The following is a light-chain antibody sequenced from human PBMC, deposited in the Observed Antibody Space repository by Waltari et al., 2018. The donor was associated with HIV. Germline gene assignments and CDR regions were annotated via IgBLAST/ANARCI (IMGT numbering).Light chain of an antibody. CDR2: YGS. V-gene: IGLV3-21*04. J-gene: IGLJ1*01. Sequence: SYVLTQPPSVSVAPGKTARLTCGGNNIGSRSVHWYQQKPGQAPVLVMYYGSDRPSGIPERFSGSNSGNTATLTISRIEAGDEADYFCQVWDSSSDHHVFGTGTKVTVL. CDR1: NIGSRS. CDR3: QVWDSSSDHHV.